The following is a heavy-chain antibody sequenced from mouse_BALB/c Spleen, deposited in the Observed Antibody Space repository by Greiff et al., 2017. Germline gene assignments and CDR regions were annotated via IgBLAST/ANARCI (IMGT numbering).Heavy chain of an antibody. J-gene: IGHJ3*01. CDR1: GFSFTAYN. CDR3: ARDGSSYVAWLAY. D-gene: IGHD1-1*01. CDR2: IAPYNGGT. Sequence: QLVESGPELVKPGASVKVSCMASGFSFTAYNMYWVKQSHGTSLVWIGYIAPYNGGTSYNQKFMGQATLTVDKSSSTAFMLLNSLTSEDSAVYYCARDGSSYVAWLAYWGQGTLVTVSA. V-gene: IGHV1S135*01.